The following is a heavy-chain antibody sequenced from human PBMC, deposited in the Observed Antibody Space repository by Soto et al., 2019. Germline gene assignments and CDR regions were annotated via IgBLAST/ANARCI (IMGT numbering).Heavy chain of an antibody. CDR1: GFTFSSYA. CDR3: ARAYGDFDY. D-gene: IGHD4-17*01. CDR2: ISDDGSNK. Sequence: QVQLVESGGGVVQPGRSLRLSCAASGFTFSSYAMHWVRQAPGKGLEWVAVISDDGSNKYYADSVKGRFTISRDNSKNTLYLQMNSLRAEDTAVYYCARAYGDFDYWGQGTLVTVSS. V-gene: IGHV3-30-3*01. J-gene: IGHJ4*02.